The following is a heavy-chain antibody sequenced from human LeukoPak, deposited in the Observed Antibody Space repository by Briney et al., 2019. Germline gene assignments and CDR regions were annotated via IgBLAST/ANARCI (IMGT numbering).Heavy chain of an antibody. J-gene: IGHJ4*02. V-gene: IGHV3-53*01. Sequence: GGSLRLSCAASGFMVSSNYMSWVRQAPGKGLEWVSVMYSDGSTYYADSVKGRFTISRDNSKNTLYLQMNGLRAEDTAVYYCARIWNYGYWGQGTLVTVSA. CDR3: ARIWNYGY. CDR2: MYSDGST. CDR1: GFMVSSNY. D-gene: IGHD1-7*01.